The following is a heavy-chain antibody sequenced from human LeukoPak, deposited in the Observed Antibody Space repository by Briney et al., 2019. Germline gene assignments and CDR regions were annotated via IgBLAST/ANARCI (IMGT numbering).Heavy chain of an antibody. J-gene: IGHJ5*02. CDR1: GYTFTSYG. D-gene: IGHD3-3*01. V-gene: IGHV1-8*03. CDR3: ARGSEEDFWSGYYGNWFDP. Sequence: GASVKVSCKASGYTFTSYGISWVRQATGQGLEWMGWMNPNSGNTGYAQKFQGRVTITRNTSISTAYMELSSLRSEDTAVYYCARGSEEDFWSGYYGNWFDPWGQGTLVTVSS. CDR2: MNPNSGNT.